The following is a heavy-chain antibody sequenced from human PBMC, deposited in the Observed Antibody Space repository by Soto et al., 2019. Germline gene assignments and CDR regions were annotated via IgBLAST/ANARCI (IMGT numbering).Heavy chain of an antibody. V-gene: IGHV1-69*04. CDR1: GGTFSSYT. D-gene: IGHD5-18*01. CDR2: IIPILGIA. J-gene: IGHJ4*02. Sequence: ASVKVSCKASGGTFSSYTISWVRQAPGQGLEWMGRIIPILGIANYAQKFQGRVTITADKSTSTAYMELSSLRSEDTAVYYCAREGAKRGYSYGYHFDYWGQGTLVTVSS. CDR3: AREGAKRGYSYGYHFDY.